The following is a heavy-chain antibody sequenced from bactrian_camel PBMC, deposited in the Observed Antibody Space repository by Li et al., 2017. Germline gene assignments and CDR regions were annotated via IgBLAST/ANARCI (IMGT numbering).Heavy chain of an antibody. CDR3: AADARFGRLCRGYEYEY. Sequence: HVQLVESGGGSVQAGESLRLSSAASGYTSCMYGRSWYRQAPGKEREFVSSINKPGIAAYANSVKGRFTISKDNAKNSVSLEMTSLTPEDTAMYYCAADARFGRLCRGYEYEYWGQGTQVTV. V-gene: IGHV3S53*01. CDR1: GYTSCMYG. J-gene: IGHJ4*01. CDR2: INKPGIA. D-gene: IGHD4*01.